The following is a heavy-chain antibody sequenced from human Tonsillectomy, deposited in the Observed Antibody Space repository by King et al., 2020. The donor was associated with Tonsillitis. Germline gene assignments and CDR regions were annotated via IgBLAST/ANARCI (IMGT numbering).Heavy chain of an antibody. CDR3: AGTMGSPGLDTWGHVIDT. Sequence: VQLVESGGGVVQPGGSLRLSCETSGFNFGRFGIHWVRQAPGKGLQWVAFIQNNGVDDYYEDSVKGRFTISRDNSKNTVSLQMNSLSVDDTAVYYCAGTMGSPGLDTWGHVIDTWGQGIVVAVSS. V-gene: IGHV3-30*02. J-gene: IGHJ4*01. D-gene: IGHD1-26*01. CDR2: IQNNGVDD. CDR1: GFNFGRFG.